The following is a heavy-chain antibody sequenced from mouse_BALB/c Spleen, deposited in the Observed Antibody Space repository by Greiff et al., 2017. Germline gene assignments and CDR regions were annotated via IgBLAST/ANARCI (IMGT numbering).Heavy chain of an antibody. CDR3: AKKGYDDAMDY. CDR2: IWAGGST. Sequence: VKLVESGPGLVAPSQSLSITCTVSGFSLTSYGVHWVRQPPGKGLEWLGVIWAGGSTNYNSALMSRLSISKDNSKSQVFFKMNSLQADDTAIYYCAKKGYDDAMDYWGQGTSVTVSS. CDR1: GFSLTSYG. D-gene: IGHD2-14*01. V-gene: IGHV2-9*02. J-gene: IGHJ4*01.